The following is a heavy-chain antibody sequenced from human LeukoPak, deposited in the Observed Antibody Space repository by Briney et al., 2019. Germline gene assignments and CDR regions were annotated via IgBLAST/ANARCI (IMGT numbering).Heavy chain of an antibody. Sequence: PGGSLRLSCAASGFTVSSNYMSWVRQAPGKGLEWVSVIYSGGSTYYADSVKGRFTISRDNSKNTLYLQMNSLRAEDTAVYYCARSTYYDSSGYYDYYYGMDVWGQGTTVTVSS. J-gene: IGHJ6*02. CDR1: GFTVSSNY. CDR2: IYSGGST. V-gene: IGHV3-66*01. CDR3: ARSTYYDSSGYYDYYYGMDV. D-gene: IGHD3-22*01.